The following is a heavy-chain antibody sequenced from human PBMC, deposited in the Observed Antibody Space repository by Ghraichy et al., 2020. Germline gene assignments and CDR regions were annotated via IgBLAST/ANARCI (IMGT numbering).Heavy chain of an antibody. CDR3: AKDLDGGNPEADAFDI. D-gene: IGHD4-23*01. Sequence: GGSLRLSCAASGFTFSSYAMSWVRQAPGKGLEWVSAISGSGGSTYYADSVKGRFTISRDNSKNTLYLQMNSLRAEDTAVYYCAKDLDGGNPEADAFDIWGQGTMVTVSS. CDR1: GFTFSSYA. J-gene: IGHJ3*02. CDR2: ISGSGGST. V-gene: IGHV3-23*01.